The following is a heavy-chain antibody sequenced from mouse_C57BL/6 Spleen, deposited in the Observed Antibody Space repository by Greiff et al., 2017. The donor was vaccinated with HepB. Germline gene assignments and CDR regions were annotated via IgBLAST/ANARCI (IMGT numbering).Heavy chain of an antibody. Sequence: QVQLQQSGAELARPGASVKLSCKASGYTFTSYGISWVKQRTGQGLEWIGEIYPRSGNTYYNEKFKGKATLTADKSSSTAYMELRSLTSEDSAVYFCARAPFTAVVADWYFDVWGTGTTVTVSS. CDR3: ARAPFTAVVADWYFDV. CDR1: GYTFTSYG. CDR2: IYPRSGNT. D-gene: IGHD1-1*01. V-gene: IGHV1-81*01. J-gene: IGHJ1*03.